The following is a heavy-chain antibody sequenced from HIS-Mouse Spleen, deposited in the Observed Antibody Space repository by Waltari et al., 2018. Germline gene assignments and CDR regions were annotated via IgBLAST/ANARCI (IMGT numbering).Heavy chain of an antibody. CDR1: GGPISSSSYY. J-gene: IGHJ6*02. CDR3: ARDWGDYGDGSYYYYYGMDV. D-gene: IGHD4-17*01. Sequence: QLQLQESGPGLVKPSETLSLTCTVSGGPISSSSYYWALIRHPPGEGRGWIGRIYYSGSTYYNPSLKSRVTISVDTSKNQFSLKLSSVTAADTAVYYCARDWGDYGDGSYYYYYGMDVWGQGTTVTVSS. V-gene: IGHV4-39*07. CDR2: IYYSGST.